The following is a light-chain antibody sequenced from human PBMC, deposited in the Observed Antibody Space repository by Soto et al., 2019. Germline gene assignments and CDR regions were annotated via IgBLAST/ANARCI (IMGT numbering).Light chain of an antibody. CDR1: QSIRSW. Sequence: DIQMTQSPSTLSASVGDRVTITCRASQSIRSWLAWYQQKPGKAPKLLIYDASTLEGGVPSRFSGSGSGTEFTLTISSLQPDDFATYYFQRYNTYSAYAFGQGTKLEI. J-gene: IGKJ2*01. CDR3: QRYNTYSAYA. CDR2: DAS. V-gene: IGKV1-5*01.